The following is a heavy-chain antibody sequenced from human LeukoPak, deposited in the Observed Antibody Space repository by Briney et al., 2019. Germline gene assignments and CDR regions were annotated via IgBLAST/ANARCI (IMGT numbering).Heavy chain of an antibody. V-gene: IGHV4-38-2*02. CDR1: GYSISSGYY. CDR2: IYHSGST. CDR3: ARADFDY. J-gene: IGHJ4*02. Sequence: PSETLSLTCTVSGYSISSGYYWGWIRQPPGKGLEWIGSIYHSGSTYYNPSLKSRVTISVDTSKNQFSLKLSSVTAADTAVSYCARADFDYWGQGTLVTVSS.